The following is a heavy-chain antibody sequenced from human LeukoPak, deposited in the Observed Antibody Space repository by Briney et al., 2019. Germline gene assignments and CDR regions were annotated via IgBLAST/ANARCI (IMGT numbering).Heavy chain of an antibody. Sequence: GGSLRLSCVASGFRFSTYGMHRVRQAPGKGLEWVSFVRHEEIDKYYAQSVKGRFTISRDDSRNTQYLQMNNLRSEDTAIYYCATDFNWAWIYWGQGTLVTVSS. D-gene: IGHD7-27*01. CDR3: ATDFNWAWIY. CDR2: VRHEEIDK. CDR1: GFRFSTYG. V-gene: IGHV3-30*02. J-gene: IGHJ4*02.